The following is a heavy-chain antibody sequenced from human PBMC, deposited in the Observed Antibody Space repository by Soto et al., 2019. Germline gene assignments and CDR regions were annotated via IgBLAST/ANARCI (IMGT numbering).Heavy chain of an antibody. V-gene: IGHV4-39*01. CDR3: ARQQVSNGMDV. CDR2: IYYSGST. CDR1: GGSISSSSYY. J-gene: IGHJ6*02. Sequence: QLQLQESGPGLVKPSETLSLTCTVSGGSISSSSYYWGWIRQPPGKGLEWIGSIYYSGSTYYNPSLKSRVTISVDTSKNQFSLKLSSVTAADTAVYYCARQQVSNGMDVWGQGTTVTVSS. D-gene: IGHD1-20*01.